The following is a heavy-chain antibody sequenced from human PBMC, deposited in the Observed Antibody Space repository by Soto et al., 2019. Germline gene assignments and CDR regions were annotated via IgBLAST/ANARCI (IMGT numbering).Heavy chain of an antibody. Sequence: VSLRLACAASGFTFSSNYMSWVGQAPGKGLEWVSVIYSGGSTYYADSVKGRFTISRDNSKNTLYLQMNSLRAEDTAVHYCATARAHTGFWGMDVWGQGTTVTVSS. CDR1: GFTFSSNY. D-gene: IGHD3-3*01. CDR3: ATARAHTGFWGMDV. CDR2: IYSGGST. J-gene: IGHJ6*02. V-gene: IGHV3-53*01.